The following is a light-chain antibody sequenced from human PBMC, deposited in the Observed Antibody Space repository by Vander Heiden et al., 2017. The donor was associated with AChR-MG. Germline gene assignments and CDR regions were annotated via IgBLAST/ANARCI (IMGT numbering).Light chain of an antibody. CDR1: SGHSAYA. CDR2: VTGDGSL. J-gene: IGLJ3*02. V-gene: IGLV4-69*01. Sequence: QLFLTQSPAVSASLGASVNLTCTLSSGHSAYAVAWHQKSSEAGPHFLIRVTGDGSLTKGDGVPDRFSGSSSGPERYLTISSLQSEDEADYYCQTWGTGSRWVFGGGTKLTVL. CDR3: QTWGTGSRWV.